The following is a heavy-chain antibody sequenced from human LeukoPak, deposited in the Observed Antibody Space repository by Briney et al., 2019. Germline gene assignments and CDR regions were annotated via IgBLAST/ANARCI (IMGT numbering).Heavy chain of an antibody. CDR1: GITFSSYE. V-gene: IGHV3-48*03. J-gene: IGHJ4*02. Sequence: PGGSLRVSCAASGITFSSYEMNWVRQAPGRGLEWVSYISSSGRTIYYADSVKGRFTISRDNAKNLLYLQMNSLRAEDTAVYYCQGAAAASFDYWGQGTLVTVSS. D-gene: IGHD6-13*01. CDR2: ISSSGRTI. CDR3: QGAAAASFDY.